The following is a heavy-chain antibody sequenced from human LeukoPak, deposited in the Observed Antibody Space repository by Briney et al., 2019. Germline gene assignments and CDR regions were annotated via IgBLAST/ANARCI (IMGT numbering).Heavy chain of an antibody. J-gene: IGHJ4*02. CDR3: ASADGDRHPPSIDY. CDR1: GYTLTSYD. V-gene: IGHV1-8*01. CDR2: MNPNSSKK. Sequence: ASVKVSCKASGYTLTSYDINWVRQATGQGLEWMGWMNPNSSKKGYAEKFQGRVTMTRNTSISTAYLELNSLRSEDTAVYYCASADGDRHPPSIDYWGQGTLVTVSS. D-gene: IGHD4-17*01.